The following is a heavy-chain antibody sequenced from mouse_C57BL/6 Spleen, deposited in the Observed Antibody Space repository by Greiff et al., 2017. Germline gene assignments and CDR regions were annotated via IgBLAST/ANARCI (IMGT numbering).Heavy chain of an antibody. D-gene: IGHD4-1*01. V-gene: IGHV6-6*01. CDR3: TRLGLTGTFDY. J-gene: IGHJ2*01. Sequence: EVKVEESGGGLVQPGGSMKLSCAASGFTFSDAWMDWVRQSPEKGLEWVAEIRNKANNHATYYAESVKGRFTISRDDSKSSVYLQMNSLRAEDTGIYYCTRLGLTGTFDYWGQGTTLTVSS. CDR1: GFTFSDAW. CDR2: IRNKANNHAT.